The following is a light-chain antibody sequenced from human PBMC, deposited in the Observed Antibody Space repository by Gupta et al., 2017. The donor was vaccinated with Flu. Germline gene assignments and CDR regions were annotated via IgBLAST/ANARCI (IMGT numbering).Light chain of an antibody. CDR2: DDD. V-gene: IGLV1-51*01. CDR1: IVHKY. CDR3: ATWDNTLNAL. J-gene: IGLJ3*02. Sequence: IVHKYVSWYQQFPGTAPKVVIYDDDKRPSEIPDRFSASKSGASATLAIAGLQTEDEAVYYCATWDNTLNALFGGGTKLTVL.